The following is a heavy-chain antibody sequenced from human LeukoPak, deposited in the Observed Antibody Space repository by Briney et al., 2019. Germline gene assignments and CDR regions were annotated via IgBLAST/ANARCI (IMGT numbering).Heavy chain of an antibody. Sequence: PSETLSLTCSVSGGSINSNSHYWGWIRQPPGKGLEWIGSMYYKGNTYYNPSLKSRVTISVDTSKNQFSLKLTSVTAADTALYYCATAGPISGRHNYFDSWGQGTLVTVSS. CDR1: GGSINSNSHY. CDR2: MYYKGNT. J-gene: IGHJ4*02. CDR3: ATAGPISGRHNYFDS. D-gene: IGHD3-10*01. V-gene: IGHV4-39*07.